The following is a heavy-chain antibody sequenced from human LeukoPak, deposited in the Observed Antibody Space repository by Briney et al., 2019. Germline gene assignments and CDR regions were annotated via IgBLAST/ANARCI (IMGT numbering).Heavy chain of an antibody. Sequence: GGSLRLSCAASGFTFSDYYMSWIRQAPGKGLEWVSYISRNSYTNYTDSVKGRFTISRDNAKNSLYLQMASLRAEDTAVYYCARMGIAAVGAYYFDYWGQGTLVAVSS. CDR2: ISRNSYT. J-gene: IGHJ4*02. D-gene: IGHD6-13*01. CDR1: GFTFSDYY. V-gene: IGHV3-11*06. CDR3: ARMGIAAVGAYYFDY.